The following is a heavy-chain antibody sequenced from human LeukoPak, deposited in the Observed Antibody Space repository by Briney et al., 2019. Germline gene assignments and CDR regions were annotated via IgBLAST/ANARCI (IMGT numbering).Heavy chain of an antibody. CDR2: MNPNSGNT. V-gene: IGHV1-8*03. CDR3: ASVVGEGGIVGALHTMTGAFDI. J-gene: IGHJ3*02. CDR1: GYTFTSYD. D-gene: IGHD1-26*01. Sequence: GASVKVSCKASGYTFTSYDINWVRQATGQGLEWMGWMNPNSGNTGYAQKFQGRVTITRNTSISTAYMEPSSLRSEDTAVYYCASVVGEGGIVGALHTMTGAFDIWGQGTMVTVSS.